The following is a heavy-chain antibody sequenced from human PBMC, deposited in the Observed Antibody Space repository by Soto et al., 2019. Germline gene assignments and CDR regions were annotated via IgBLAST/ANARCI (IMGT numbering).Heavy chain of an antibody. V-gene: IGHV1-58*02. CDR3: AAWVERNGDYWYFDL. CDR2: IVVGSGNT. D-gene: IGHD4-17*01. CDR1: GFTFTSSA. Sequence: QMQLVQSGPEVKKPGTSVKVSCKASGFTFTSSAMQWVRQARGQRLEWIGWIVVGSGNTNYAQKFQERVTITRDMSXXTAYMELSSLRSEDTAVYYCAAWVERNGDYWYFDLWGRGTLVTVSS. J-gene: IGHJ2*01.